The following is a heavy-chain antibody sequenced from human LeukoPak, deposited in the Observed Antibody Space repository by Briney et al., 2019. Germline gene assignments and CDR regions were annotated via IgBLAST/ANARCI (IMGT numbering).Heavy chain of an antibody. CDR2: INPNSGGT. D-gene: IGHD5-18*01. Sequence: ASVKVSCKASGGNFNNYAISWLRQAPGQGLEWMGWINPNSGGTNYAQKFQGRVTMTRDTSISTAYMELSRLRSDDTAVYYCAAKRSGYSYGFDYWGQGTLVTVSS. CDR1: GGNFNNYA. CDR3: AAKRSGYSYGFDY. V-gene: IGHV1-2*02. J-gene: IGHJ4*02.